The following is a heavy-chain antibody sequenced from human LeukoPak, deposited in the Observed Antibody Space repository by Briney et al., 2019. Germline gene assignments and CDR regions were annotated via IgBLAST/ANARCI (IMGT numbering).Heavy chain of an antibody. V-gene: IGHV4-30-4*08. J-gene: IGHJ4*02. CDR2: IYYSGST. CDR3: AGEAPADPTDY. Sequence: PSETLSLTCTVSGGSISSGDYYWSWIRQPPGKGLEWIGYIYYSGSTYYNPSLKSRVTMSVDTSKNQFSLKLSSVTAADTAVYYCAGEAPADPTDYWGQGTLVTVSS. D-gene: IGHD2-2*01. CDR1: GGSISSGDYY.